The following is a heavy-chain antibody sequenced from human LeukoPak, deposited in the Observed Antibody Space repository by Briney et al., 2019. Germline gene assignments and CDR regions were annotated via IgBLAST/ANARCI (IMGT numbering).Heavy chain of an antibody. V-gene: IGHV3-33*01. J-gene: IGHJ4*02. Sequence: PGGSLRLSCAASGFTFSSYGMHWVRQAPGKGLEWVALIWYDGSNKYYADSVRGRFTISRDNSKNKLYLQMDSLRAEDTALYYCVRDNLRSWGQGTLVTVSS. CDR2: IWYDGSNK. CDR1: GFTFSSYG. CDR3: VRDNLRS.